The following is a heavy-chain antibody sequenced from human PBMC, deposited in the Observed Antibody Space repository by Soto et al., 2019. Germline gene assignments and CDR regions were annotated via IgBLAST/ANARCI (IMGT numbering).Heavy chain of an antibody. CDR3: ARGSAPTIFGVVTHYGMDV. CDR1: GGSISSSSYS. CDR2: IYHSAST. Sequence: SETLSLTCTVPGGSISSSSYSWSWIRQPPGKGLEWIGYIYHSASTYYNPSLKSRVTRSVDRSKNQFSLKLSSVTAADTAVYYCARGSAPTIFGVVTHYGMDVRGQGTTVTVSS. D-gene: IGHD3-3*01. V-gene: IGHV4-30-2*01. J-gene: IGHJ6*02.